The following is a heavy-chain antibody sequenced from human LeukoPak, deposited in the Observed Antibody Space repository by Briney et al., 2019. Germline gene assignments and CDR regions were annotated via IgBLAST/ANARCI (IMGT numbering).Heavy chain of an antibody. V-gene: IGHV1-69*10. J-gene: IGHJ6*03. CDR2: IIPILGIA. D-gene: IGHD2-2*01. CDR1: GGTFSSYT. Sequence: AASVKVSCKASGGTFSSYTISWVRQAPGQGLEWMGRIIPILGIANYAQKFEGRVTITAHKSTSTAHMELSSLRSEDTAVYYCARVGAGEEDCSSTSCYRNYYYMDVWGKGTTVTVSS. CDR3: ARVGAGEEDCSSTSCYRNYYYMDV.